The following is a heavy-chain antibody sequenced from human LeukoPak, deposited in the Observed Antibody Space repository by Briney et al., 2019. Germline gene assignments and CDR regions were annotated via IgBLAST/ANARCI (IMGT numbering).Heavy chain of an antibody. V-gene: IGHV3-30-3*01. CDR2: ISYDGSNK. D-gene: IGHD4-17*01. Sequence: GGSLRLSCAASGFTFSNYMMHWVRQAPGKGLEWVAVISYDGSNKYYADSVKGRLTISRDNSKNTLYLQMNSLRAEDTAVYYCARERGPDYGDYPDYFDYWGQGTLVTVSS. CDR1: GFTFSNYM. J-gene: IGHJ4*02. CDR3: ARERGPDYGDYPDYFDY.